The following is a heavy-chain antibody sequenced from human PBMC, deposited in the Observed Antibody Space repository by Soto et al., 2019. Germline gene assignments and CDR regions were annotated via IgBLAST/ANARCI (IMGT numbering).Heavy chain of an antibody. D-gene: IGHD6-19*01. Sequence: QVQLVESGGGVVQPGRSLRLSCAASGFTFSSYGMHWVRQAPGKGLEWVAVISYDGSNKYYADSVKGRFTISRDNSKNTLYLQMNSLRAEDTAVYYCAKAPKQWLAFGAFDIWGQGTMVTVSS. J-gene: IGHJ3*02. CDR3: AKAPKQWLAFGAFDI. V-gene: IGHV3-30*18. CDR1: GFTFSSYG. CDR2: ISYDGSNK.